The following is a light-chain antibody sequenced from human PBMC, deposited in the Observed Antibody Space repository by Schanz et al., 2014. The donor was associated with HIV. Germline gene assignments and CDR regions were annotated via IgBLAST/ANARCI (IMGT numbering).Light chain of an antibody. V-gene: IGLV1-40*01. J-gene: IGLJ3*02. Sequence: QSVLTQPPSVSGAPGQRVIIPCTGSSSNIGSGYDVHWYQQLPGTAPKLLIFGNNNRPSGVPDRFSGSKSGTSASLTITGLQPEDEADYYCQSFDGSLGGVLFGGGTKLTVL. CDR3: QSFDGSLGGVL. CDR2: GNN. CDR1: SSNIGSGYD.